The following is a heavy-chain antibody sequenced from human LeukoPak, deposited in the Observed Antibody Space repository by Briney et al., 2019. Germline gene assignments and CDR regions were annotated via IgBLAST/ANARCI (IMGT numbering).Heavy chain of an antibody. J-gene: IGHJ4*02. CDR2: IYYSGST. D-gene: IGHD3-3*01. V-gene: IGHV4-59*12. Sequence: SETLSLTCTVSGGSISSYYWSWIRQPPGKGLEWIGYIYYSGSTNYNPSLKSRVTISVDTSKNQLSLKLSSVTAADTAVYYCARDHRITIFGVVTTAMGYWGQGTLVTVSS. CDR3: ARDHRITIFGVVTTAMGY. CDR1: GGSISSYY.